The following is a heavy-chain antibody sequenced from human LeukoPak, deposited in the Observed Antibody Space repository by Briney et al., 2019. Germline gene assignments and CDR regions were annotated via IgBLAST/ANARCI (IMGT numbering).Heavy chain of an antibody. J-gene: IGHJ3*02. CDR1: GYTFTDYY. V-gene: IGHV1-2*02. D-gene: IGHD6-19*01. Sequence: ASVKVSCKASGYTFTDYYMHWVRQAPGQGLEWMGWINPNSGGTKDAQKFQGRVTMTTDTSISTAYMELNRLTSDDTAVYYCAGFGGHWLIRGDDAFDIWGQGTMVTVSS. CDR3: AGFGGHWLIRGDDAFDI. CDR2: INPNSGGT.